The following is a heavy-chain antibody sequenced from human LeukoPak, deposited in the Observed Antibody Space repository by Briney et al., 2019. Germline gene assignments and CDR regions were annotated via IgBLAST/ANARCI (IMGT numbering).Heavy chain of an antibody. CDR3: AIQLYYDLTAGIHH. V-gene: IGHV1-18*01. Sequence: ASVKVSCKASGYTFTSYGFSWVRQAPGQGLEWMGWINAYNGYTNYAQKLQGRVTMTTDTSTNTAYMELTSLRSDDTAVYYCAIQLYYDLTAGIHHWGQGTLVTVSS. J-gene: IGHJ1*01. D-gene: IGHD3-22*01. CDR2: INAYNGYT. CDR1: GYTFTSYG.